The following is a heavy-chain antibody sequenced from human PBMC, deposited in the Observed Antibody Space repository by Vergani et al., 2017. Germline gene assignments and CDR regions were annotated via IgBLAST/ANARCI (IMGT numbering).Heavy chain of an antibody. J-gene: IGHJ5*02. CDR1: FASIRNLY. Sequence: QVQLQESGPGLVKSSETLSLTCSVSFASIRNLYCNWIRQPPGKGLEWIGSIHYSENTNYNPSLKTRVTISVDTSKNQFSLTLTSVTAADTAVYYCGRVADFYGLGSRLLDLWGQGILVTVSS. V-gene: IGHV4-59*11. CDR3: GRVADFYGLGSRLLDL. D-gene: IGHD3-10*01. CDR2: IHYSENT.